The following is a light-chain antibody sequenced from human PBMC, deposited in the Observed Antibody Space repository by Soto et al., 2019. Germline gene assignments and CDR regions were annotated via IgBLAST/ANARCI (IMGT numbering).Light chain of an antibody. CDR1: QSVSSSY. CDR3: HQYGTAPLT. Sequence: PVERVTLSCRASQSVSSSYLTWYQQKPGQAPRLLIYGASTRATGIPDRFSGSGSGTDFTLTISRLEPEDFSVYYCHQYGTAPLTFGPGTKVDIK. J-gene: IGKJ3*01. CDR2: GAS. V-gene: IGKV3-20*01.